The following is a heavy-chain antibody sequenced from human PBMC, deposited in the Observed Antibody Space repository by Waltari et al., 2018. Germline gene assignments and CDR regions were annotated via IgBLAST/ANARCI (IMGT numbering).Heavy chain of an antibody. CDR3: ARWGLVVPAAISYYGMDV. CDR1: GGSISSYY. CDR2: IYYSGGT. V-gene: IGHV4-59*01. J-gene: IGHJ6*02. D-gene: IGHD2-2*01. Sequence: QVQLQESGPGLVKPSETLSLTCTVSGGSISSYYWSWIRQPPGKGLEWIGYIYYSGGTNYNPSLKSRVTISVDTSKNQFSLKLSSVTAADTAVYYCARWGLVVPAAISYYGMDVWGQGTTVTVSS.